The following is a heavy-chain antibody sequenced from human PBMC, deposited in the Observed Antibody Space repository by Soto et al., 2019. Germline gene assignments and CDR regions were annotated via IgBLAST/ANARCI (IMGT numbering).Heavy chain of an antibody. CDR3: AKGRYFDTSGGCANY. CDR1: GFIFDNYA. Sequence: EVKLLESGGGLVPPGASARLSCITSGFIFDNYAMSWVRQSPGRGLEWVAAISGSGHGTVYTQSVQGRFITSRDKSKKTLFLQMNNLRDEDTAVYYCAKGRYFDTSGGCANYWGLGTLVSVSA. J-gene: IGHJ4*02. D-gene: IGHD3-22*01. V-gene: IGHV3-23*01. CDR2: ISGSGHGT.